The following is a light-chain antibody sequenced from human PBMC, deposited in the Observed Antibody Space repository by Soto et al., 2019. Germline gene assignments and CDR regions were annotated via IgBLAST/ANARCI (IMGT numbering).Light chain of an antibody. CDR2: ENN. CDR1: SAIIGRNY. Sequence: QSVLTQPPSVSAAPGQKVTISCSGSSAIIGRNYVSWYQQLPGTAPKLLIYENNKRPSGIPDRFSGSKSGTSATLGITGLQTGDEADYYCGAWDSSLSNYVFGTGTKVTVL. CDR3: GAWDSSLSNYV. V-gene: IGLV1-51*02. J-gene: IGLJ1*01.